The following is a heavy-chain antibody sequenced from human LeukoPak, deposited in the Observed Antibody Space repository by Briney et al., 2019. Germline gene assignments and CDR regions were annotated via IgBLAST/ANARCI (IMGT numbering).Heavy chain of an antibody. Sequence: SVKVSCKASGYTFTSYGISWVRQAPGQGLEWMGGIIPIFGTANYAQKFQGRVTITADESTSTAYMELSSLRSEDTAVYYCARDKGYYYDSGSPYYFDYWAREPWSPSPQ. CDR2: IIPIFGTA. V-gene: IGHV1-69*13. CDR3: ARDKGYYYDSGSPYYFDY. D-gene: IGHD3-22*01. J-gene: IGHJ4*02. CDR1: GYTFTSYG.